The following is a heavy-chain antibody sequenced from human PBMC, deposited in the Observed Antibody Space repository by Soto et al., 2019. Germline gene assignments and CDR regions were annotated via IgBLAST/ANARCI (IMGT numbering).Heavy chain of an antibody. Sequence: GPTLVNPTETLTLTCSVSGFSLTDTRMGVSWIRQAPGKALEWLAHIISNDDKSYSTSLKSRLTISKDTSKSQVVLRMTNMDPVDTGRYYCARALFYSDSDGYYFEFDYWGPGTLVTVSS. V-gene: IGHV2-26*01. CDR2: IISNDDK. D-gene: IGHD3-22*01. J-gene: IGHJ4*02. CDR3: ARALFYSDSDGYYFEFDY. CDR1: GFSLTDTRMG.